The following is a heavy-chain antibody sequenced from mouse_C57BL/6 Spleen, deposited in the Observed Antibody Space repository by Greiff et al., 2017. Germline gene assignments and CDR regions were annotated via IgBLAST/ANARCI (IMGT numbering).Heavy chain of an antibody. Sequence: QVKLQQSGPELVKPGASVKLSCKASGYTFTSYDINWVKQRPGQGLEWIGWIYPRDGSTTYNEKFKGQATLTVDTSSSTAYMELHSLTSKDSAVDFWASLEGTFRDWYFDVWGTGTTVTVSS. D-gene: IGHD2-10*02. J-gene: IGHJ1*03. CDR1: GYTFTSYD. CDR3: ASLEGTFRDWYFDV. V-gene: IGHV1-85*01. CDR2: IYPRDGST.